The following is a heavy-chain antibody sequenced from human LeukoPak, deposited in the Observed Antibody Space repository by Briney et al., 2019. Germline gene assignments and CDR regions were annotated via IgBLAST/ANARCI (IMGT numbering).Heavy chain of an antibody. J-gene: IGHJ4*02. Sequence: PGRSLRLSCAASGFTFSTFGIHWVRQAPGKGLEWVAAISPDGNNEYYTDPVKGRFTISRDNSKNMIYLQMNSLRGEDSAVYHCAKVNNYDDYWGQGTLVTVSS. CDR1: GFTFSTFG. CDR3: AKVNNYDDY. D-gene: IGHD1/OR15-1a*01. V-gene: IGHV3-30*18. CDR2: ISPDGNNE.